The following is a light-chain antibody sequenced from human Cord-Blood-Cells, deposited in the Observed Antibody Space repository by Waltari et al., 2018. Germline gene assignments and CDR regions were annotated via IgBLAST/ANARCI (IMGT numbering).Light chain of an antibody. CDR1: QSVSSY. CDR2: DAS. J-gene: IGKJ4*01. Sequence: EIVLTLFPDTLSLSLGARATLSCRASQSVSSYLAWYQQKPRQAPRLLIYDASNRATGIPARFSGSGSGTDFTLTISSLEPEDFAVYYCQQRSNWPLTFGGGTKVEIK. V-gene: IGKV3-11*01. CDR3: QQRSNWPLT.